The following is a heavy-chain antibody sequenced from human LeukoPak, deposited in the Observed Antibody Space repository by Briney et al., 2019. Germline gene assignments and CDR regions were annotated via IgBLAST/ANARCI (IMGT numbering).Heavy chain of an antibody. CDR1: GFTFSSYA. Sequence: GGSLRLSCAASGFTFSSYAMHWVRQAPGKGLEWVAVISSDGSNKYYADSVKGRFTVSRDNSKNTLYLQMNSLRAEDTAVYYCGITVTTNFDYWGQGTLVTVSS. J-gene: IGHJ4*02. V-gene: IGHV3-30-3*01. CDR3: GITVTTNFDY. CDR2: ISSDGSNK. D-gene: IGHD4-17*01.